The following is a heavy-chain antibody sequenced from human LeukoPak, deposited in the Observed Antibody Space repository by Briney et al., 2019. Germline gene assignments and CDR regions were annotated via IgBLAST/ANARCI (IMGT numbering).Heavy chain of an antibody. J-gene: IGHJ3*02. D-gene: IGHD3-22*01. CDR3: VRIRYYYDSSAFDI. V-gene: IGHV4-39*07. CDR1: VGSIRSSDDY. CDR2: IYYTGSS. Sequence: PSETLSLTCSVSVGSIRSSDDYWGFVRQTPGKGLEWMGSIYYTGSSHYNPSLKSRATISVDTSKNQFSLKLTSVTAADTAVYYCVRIRYYYDSSAFDIWGQGTMVTVSS.